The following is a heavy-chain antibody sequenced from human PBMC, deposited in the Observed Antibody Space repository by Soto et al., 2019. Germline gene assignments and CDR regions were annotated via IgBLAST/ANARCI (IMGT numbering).Heavy chain of an antibody. Sequence: QVQLVQSGDEVKKPGASVKVSCKASGYIFVNYGIAWVRQAPGQGLEWMGWISPYTGNTHSATKVQGRLTMTTDTSTSTAYRDLGSLTPNDTAVYYCVMGDNYVTPPSRDAWGQGTTLTV. J-gene: IGHJ6*02. CDR1: GYIFVNYG. CDR2: ISPYTGNT. V-gene: IGHV1-18*01. CDR3: VMGDNYVTPPSRDA. D-gene: IGHD3-16*01.